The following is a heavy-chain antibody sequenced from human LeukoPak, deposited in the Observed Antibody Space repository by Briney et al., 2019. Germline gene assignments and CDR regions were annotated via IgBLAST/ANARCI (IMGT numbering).Heavy chain of an antibody. D-gene: IGHD6-19*01. CDR1: GYTFTGYY. CDR2: INPNSGGT. CDR3: ARDNQWLGYTDV. V-gene: IGHV1-2*02. J-gene: IGHJ6*03. Sequence: ASVKVSCKASGYTFTGYYMHWVRQAPGQGLEWMRWINPNSGGTNYAQKFQGRVTMTRDTSISTAYMELSRLRSDDTAVYYCARDNQWLGYTDVWGKGTTATVSS.